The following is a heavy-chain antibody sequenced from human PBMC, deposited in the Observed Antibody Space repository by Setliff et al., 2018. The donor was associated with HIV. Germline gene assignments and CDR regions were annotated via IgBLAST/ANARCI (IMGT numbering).Heavy chain of an antibody. V-gene: IGHV3-21*04. J-gene: IGHJ2*01. D-gene: IGHD5-18*01. Sequence: KSGGSLRLSCAASGFNFSIYSMNWVRQAPGKGLEWVSSITVGRATYIYYADSVKGRFTISRDNSKNTVYLQMNSLRAEDTAVYYCARVDTTMVQNWHFDLWGRGTLVTVSS. CDR2: ITVGRATYI. CDR1: GFNFSIYS. CDR3: ARVDTTMVQNWHFDL.